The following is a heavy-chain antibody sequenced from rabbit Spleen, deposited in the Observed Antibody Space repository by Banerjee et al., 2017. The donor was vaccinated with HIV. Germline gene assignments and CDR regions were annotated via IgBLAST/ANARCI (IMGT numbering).Heavy chain of an antibody. V-gene: IGHV1S40*01. J-gene: IGHJ2*01. Sequence: QSLEESGGDLVKPGASLTLTCTASGVSFISNSYMCWVRQAPGKGLEWIACIDSGSSGFTYFASWAKGRFTISKTSSTTVTLQMTSLTAADTATYFCARNYVNAFDPWVQGTLVTVS. CDR1: GVSFISNSY. CDR2: IDSGSSGFT. D-gene: IGHD1-1*01. CDR3: ARNYVNAFDP.